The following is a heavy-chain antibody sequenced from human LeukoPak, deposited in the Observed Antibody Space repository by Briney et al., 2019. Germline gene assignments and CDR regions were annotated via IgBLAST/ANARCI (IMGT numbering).Heavy chain of an antibody. CDR1: GESFGGFY. CDR3: ARQAETRGY. J-gene: IGHJ4*02. V-gene: IGHV4-34*01. CDR2: VNQSGST. Sequence: SETLSLTCAVYGESFGGFYWTWIRQPPGKGLEWIAEVNQSGSTNYNPSLKSRVTISIDTSKNHFSLKVASVTAADTALYYCARQAETRGYWGQGTLVTVSS. D-gene: IGHD4-17*01.